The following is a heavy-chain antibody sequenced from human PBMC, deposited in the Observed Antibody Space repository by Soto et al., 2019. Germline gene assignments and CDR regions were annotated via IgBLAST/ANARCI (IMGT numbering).Heavy chain of an antibody. Sequence: QVQLQESGPGLVKPSQTLSLTCTVSGGSISSGNYFWSWIRQPPGKGLEWIGYIYYSGSTYYNTSIKSRVTISVDTSKKQFSLKLSSVTAADTAVYYCARAEPPYYDFWSGLFDSWGQGTLVTVSS. CDR2: IYYSGST. V-gene: IGHV4-30-4*01. J-gene: IGHJ4*02. CDR1: GGSISSGNYF. CDR3: ARAEPPYYDFWSGLFDS. D-gene: IGHD3-3*01.